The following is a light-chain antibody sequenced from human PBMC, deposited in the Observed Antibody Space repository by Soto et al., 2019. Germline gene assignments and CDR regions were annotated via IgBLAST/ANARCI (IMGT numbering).Light chain of an antibody. CDR2: DTS. Sequence: EIVLTPSPGTLSLSPGERATLSCRASQSVSSSYLAWYQQKPGQPPRLLIYDTSNRATGIPARFSGSRSGTDFTLTISSLEPEDFEVYVCHQRNNFGQGTRLEIK. CDR3: HQRNN. CDR1: QSVSSSY. V-gene: IGKV3D-20*02. J-gene: IGKJ5*01.